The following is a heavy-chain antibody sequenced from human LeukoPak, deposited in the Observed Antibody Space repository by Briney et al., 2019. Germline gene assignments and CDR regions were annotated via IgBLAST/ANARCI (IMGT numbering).Heavy chain of an antibody. Sequence: PGGSLRLSCADSGITFSSYWMSWVRQAPGKGLEWVANIKQDGGEKYYVDSVKGRFTISRDNAKNSLYLQMNNLRVEDTAVYYCARDGQPLDYWGQGTLVTVSS. V-gene: IGHV3-7*03. CDR3: ARDGQPLDY. CDR2: IKQDGGEK. J-gene: IGHJ4*02. CDR1: GITFSSYW.